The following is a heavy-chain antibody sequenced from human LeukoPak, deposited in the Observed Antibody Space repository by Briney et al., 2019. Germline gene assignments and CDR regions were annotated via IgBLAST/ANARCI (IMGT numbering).Heavy chain of an antibody. CDR3: ARESAGVTSSNDY. CDR1: GFTFTSST. V-gene: IGHV1-58*02. CDR2: IVVGSGNT. J-gene: IGHJ4*02. Sequence: SVKVSCKTSGFTFTSSTMQWVRQARGQRLEWIGWIVVGSGNTNYAQKFQERVTMTRDTSTSTVYMELSSLRSEDTAVYYCARESAGVTSSNDYWGQGTLVTVSS. D-gene: IGHD2-2*01.